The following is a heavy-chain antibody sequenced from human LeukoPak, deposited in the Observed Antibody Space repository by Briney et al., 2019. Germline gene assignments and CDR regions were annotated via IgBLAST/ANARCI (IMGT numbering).Heavy chain of an antibody. V-gene: IGHV2-5*02. CDR3: AHRRGGDFDS. J-gene: IGHJ4*02. Sequence: SGPTLVKPTQTLTLTCTFSGFSLSTSGVDVGWIRQPPGKALEWLALIYLDDEIHYSPVLESRLTITKDTSKNEVVLTMTNMDPVDTATYYCAHRRGGDFDSWGQGTLVTVSS. CDR2: IYLDDEI. CDR1: GFSLSTSGVD. D-gene: IGHD3-16*01.